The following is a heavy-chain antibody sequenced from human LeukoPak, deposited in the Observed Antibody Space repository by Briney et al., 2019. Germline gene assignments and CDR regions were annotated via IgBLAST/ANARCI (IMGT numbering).Heavy chain of an antibody. CDR2: IYHSGST. D-gene: IGHD3-22*01. CDR1: GYSISSGYY. CDR3: ARANYYDSSGYSRGAFDI. J-gene: IGHJ3*02. V-gene: IGHV4-38-2*02. Sequence: SETLSLTCTVSGYSISSGYYWGWIRQPPGKGLEWIGSIYHSGSTYYNPSLKSRVTISVDTSKNQFSLKLSSVTAADTAVYYCARANYYDSSGYSRGAFDIWGQGTMVTVSS.